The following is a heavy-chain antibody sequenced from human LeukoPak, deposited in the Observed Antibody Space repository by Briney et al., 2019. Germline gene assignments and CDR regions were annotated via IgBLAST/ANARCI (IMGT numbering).Heavy chain of an antibody. J-gene: IGHJ4*02. CDR1: GYTFTSYD. CDR2: MNPNSGNT. CDR3: ARDQGYYGSGSYQTRDY. D-gene: IGHD3-10*01. Sequence: ASVKVSCKASGYTFTSYDINWVRQATGQGLEWMGWMNPNSGNTGYAQKFQGRVTMTTDTSTSTAYMELRSLRSDDTAVYYCARDQGYYGSGSYQTRDYWGQGTLVTVSS. V-gene: IGHV1-8*01.